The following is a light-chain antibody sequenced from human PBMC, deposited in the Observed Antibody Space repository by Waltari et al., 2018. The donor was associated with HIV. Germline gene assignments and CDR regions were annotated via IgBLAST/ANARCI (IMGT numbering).Light chain of an antibody. CDR1: QGFGCN. V-gene: IGKV3D-15*01. CDR3: QQYNDWPPLT. Sequence: EIVMTQSPATLSVSPGERATLSCRARQGFGCNLAWYQQKPGQAPRLLIFAASTRATGIPARFSGRGSGTEFTLTISSLQSEDFAVYYCQQYNDWPPLTFGGGTKVEI. CDR2: AAS. J-gene: IGKJ4*01.